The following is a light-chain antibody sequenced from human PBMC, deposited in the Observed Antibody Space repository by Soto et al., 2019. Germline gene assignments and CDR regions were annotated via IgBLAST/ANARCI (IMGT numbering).Light chain of an antibody. CDR3: QQYDDLPFT. Sequence: DIQMPQSPSSLSASVGDRVTITCQADQGISKSLSWYQQKPGMAPKLLIYDASNLETGVPSRFSGSGSGIDFTLTISSLQPEDFGRYYCQQYDDLPFTFGGGTKVEIK. CDR2: DAS. CDR1: QGISKS. J-gene: IGKJ4*01. V-gene: IGKV1-33*01.